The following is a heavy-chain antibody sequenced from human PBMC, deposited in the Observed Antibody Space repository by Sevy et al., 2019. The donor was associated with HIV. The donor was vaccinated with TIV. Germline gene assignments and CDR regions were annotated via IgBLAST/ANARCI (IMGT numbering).Heavy chain of an antibody. V-gene: IGHV1-2*06. J-gene: IGHJ6*02. CDR1: GYTFTGDY. CDR3: ARDGGGGTTNSGMDV. Sequence: ASVKVSCKASGYTFTGDYLHWVRQAPGQGLEWMGRVYPNSGGTNYARKLQGRITMTRDTSISTAYMELNRLKFDDTAVYYCARDGGGGTTNSGMDVWGQGTTVTVSS. D-gene: IGHD1-7*01. CDR2: VYPNSGGT.